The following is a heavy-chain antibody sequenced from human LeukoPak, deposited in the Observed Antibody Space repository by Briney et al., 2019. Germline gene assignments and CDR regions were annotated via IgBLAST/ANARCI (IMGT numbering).Heavy chain of an antibody. CDR3: AREGVVGAYGHFDY. J-gene: IGHJ4*02. Sequence: SETLSLTCAVYGGSFSGYYWSWIRQPPGKGLEWIGEINHSGSTNYNPSLKSRVTISVDTSKNQSSLKLSSVTAADTAVYYCAREGVVGAYGHFDYWGQGTLVTVSS. V-gene: IGHV4-34*01. D-gene: IGHD2-15*01. CDR1: GGSFSGYY. CDR2: INHSGST.